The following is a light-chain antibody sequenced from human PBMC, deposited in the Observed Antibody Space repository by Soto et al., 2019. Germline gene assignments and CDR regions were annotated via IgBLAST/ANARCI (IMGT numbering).Light chain of an antibody. CDR3: QQYHIHSGT. Sequence: DIQMTQSPSTLSASVGDRVTITCRASQTIDSWLAWYQQRPGKPPNLLIYKASTLASGVPLRFSGSGSGTEFTLTITSLQPDDFAPNYCQQYHIHSGTFGQGTKVDLK. V-gene: IGKV1-5*03. CDR1: QTIDSW. J-gene: IGKJ1*01. CDR2: KAS.